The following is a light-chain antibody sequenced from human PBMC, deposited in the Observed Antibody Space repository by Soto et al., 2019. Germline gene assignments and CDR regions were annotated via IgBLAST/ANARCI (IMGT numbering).Light chain of an antibody. V-gene: IGKV3-15*01. J-gene: IGKJ2*01. Sequence: EIVMTQSPATLSVSPGERATLSCRASQSVSSNLAWYQQKPGQALRLLIYRASTRATGIPARFSGSGSGTEFTLTISSLQSEDFAVYYCQQYNNWPPYTFGQGTKLEIK. CDR3: QQYNNWPPYT. CDR2: RAS. CDR1: QSVSSN.